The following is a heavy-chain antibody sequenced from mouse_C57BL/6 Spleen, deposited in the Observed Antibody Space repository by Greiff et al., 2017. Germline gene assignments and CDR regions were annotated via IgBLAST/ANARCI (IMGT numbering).Heavy chain of an antibody. CDR1: GYSITSGYY. J-gene: IGHJ3*01. CDR3: ARGITTVVEGPSWFAY. D-gene: IGHD1-1*01. CDR2: ISYDGSN. V-gene: IGHV3-6*01. Sequence: EVKLEESGPGLVKPSQSLSLTCSVTGYSITSGYYWNWIRQFPGNKLEWMGYISYDGSNNYNPSLKKRISITRDTSMNQFFLKLNSVTTEDTATYYCARGITTVVEGPSWFAYWGQGTLVTVSA.